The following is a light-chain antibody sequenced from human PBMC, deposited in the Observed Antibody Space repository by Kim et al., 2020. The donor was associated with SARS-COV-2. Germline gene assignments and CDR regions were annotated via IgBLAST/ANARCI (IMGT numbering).Light chain of an antibody. V-gene: IGKV1-39*01. Sequence: DIQMTQSPSSLSASVGDRVTIACRASQTINTCLNWYQQKPGKAPKLLIYAASNLQSGVPSRFSGSGSGTDFTLTISSLQPEDFATYYCQQSFTTLSLTFGGGTKVDIK. J-gene: IGKJ4*01. CDR1: QTINTC. CDR3: QQSFTTLSLT. CDR2: AAS.